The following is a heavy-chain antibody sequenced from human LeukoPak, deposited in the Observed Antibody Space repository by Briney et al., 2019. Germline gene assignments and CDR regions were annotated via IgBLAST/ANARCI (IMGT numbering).Heavy chain of an antibody. D-gene: IGHD6-25*01. CDR1: GFTFSSYA. CDR2: ISYDGSNE. Sequence: GGSLRLSCAASGFTFSSYAMHWVRQAPGKGLEWLSVISYDGSNEHFADSVKGRFTISRDNSKDTLYLQMNSLRAEDTAVYYCAAAMSRYYYYGTDVWGLGTTVTVSS. CDR3: AAAMSRYYYYGTDV. J-gene: IGHJ6*02. V-gene: IGHV3-30*04.